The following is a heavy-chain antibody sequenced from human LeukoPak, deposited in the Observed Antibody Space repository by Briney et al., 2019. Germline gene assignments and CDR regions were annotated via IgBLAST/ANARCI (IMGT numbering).Heavy chain of an antibody. CDR1: GFTFDDYA. CDR3: AKDLPALFVVDY. V-gene: IGHV3-23*01. Sequence: GRSLRLSCAASGFTFDDYAMSWVRQGPGKGLEWVSAISGSGGSTYYADSVKGRFTISRDNSKNPLYLQMNSLRAEDTAVYYCAKDLPALFVVDYWGQGTLVTVSS. D-gene: IGHD2-2*01. J-gene: IGHJ4*02. CDR2: ISGSGGST.